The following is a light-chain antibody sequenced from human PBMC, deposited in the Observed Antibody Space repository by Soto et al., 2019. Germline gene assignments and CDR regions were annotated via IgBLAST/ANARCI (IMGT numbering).Light chain of an antibody. CDR1: FSDIGSTYNY. CDR2: EVT. V-gene: IGLV2-14*01. Sequence: QSALTQPASVSGYPGQWITISCTGTFSDIGSTYNYVSWYQQLPDAAPKLVIYEVTYRPSGVSDRFSGSKSGNVASLTISGLQPEDEARYYCSSYSTTDALLVVGKGTKLTVL. CDR3: SSYSTTDALLV. J-gene: IGLJ2*01.